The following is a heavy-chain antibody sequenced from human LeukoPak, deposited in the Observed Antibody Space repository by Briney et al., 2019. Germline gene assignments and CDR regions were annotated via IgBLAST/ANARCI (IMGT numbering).Heavy chain of an antibody. CDR1: GGSISSSTYY. CDR3: AGRRGYYFDY. Sequence: PSETLSLTCTVSGGSISSSTYYWGWIRQPPGKGLEWIGYIYYSGSTNYNPSLKSRVTISVDTSKNQFSLKLSSVTAADTAVYYCAGRRGYYFDYWGQGTLVTVSS. CDR2: IYYSGST. V-gene: IGHV4-61*05. D-gene: IGHD3-10*01. J-gene: IGHJ4*02.